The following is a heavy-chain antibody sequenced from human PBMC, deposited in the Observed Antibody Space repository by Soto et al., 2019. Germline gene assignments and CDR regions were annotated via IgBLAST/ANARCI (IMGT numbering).Heavy chain of an antibody. D-gene: IGHD3-10*01. CDR2: ISSSSSYI. CDR3: ARDGHDYYGSGSSKYYSYYYGMDV. CDR1: GFTFSSYS. J-gene: IGHJ6*02. V-gene: IGHV3-21*01. Sequence: EVQLVESGGGLVKPGGSLRLSCAASGFTFSSYSMNWVRQAPGKGLEWVSSISSSSSYIYYADSVKGRFTISRDNAKNSLYLQMNSLRAEDTAVYYCARDGHDYYGSGSSKYYSYYYGMDVWGQGTTVTVSS.